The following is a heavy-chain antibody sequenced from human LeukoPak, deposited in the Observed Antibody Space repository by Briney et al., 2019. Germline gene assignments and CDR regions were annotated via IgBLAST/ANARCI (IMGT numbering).Heavy chain of an antibody. CDR2: ISSSGGDT. J-gene: IGHJ4*02. D-gene: IGHD1-26*01. CDR3: AKGGSYAPLDY. Sequence: LAGGSLRLSCAACGFTFTDSAMTWVRQAPGKGLEWVSAISSSGGDTIYTDSVKDRFTISRDNSKNTLYLQMNSLRAEDTAIYYCAKGGSYAPLDYWGQGTLVTVSS. V-gene: IGHV3-23*01. CDR1: GFTFTDSA.